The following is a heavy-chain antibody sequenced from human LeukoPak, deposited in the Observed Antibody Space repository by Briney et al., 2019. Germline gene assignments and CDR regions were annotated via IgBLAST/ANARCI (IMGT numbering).Heavy chain of an antibody. CDR1: GFTFSKAW. CDR2: IKSKTDGGPT. D-gene: IGHD3-22*01. V-gene: IGHV3-15*01. Sequence: GGSLRLSCAVSGFTFSKAWMSWLRQAPGKGLEWVGRIKSKTDGGPTGYAGPVKGRFTISRDDSKNTLYLQMSSLETEDTAVYYCTTDYYDTSGYSSYFWGQGTLVSVSS. J-gene: IGHJ4*02. CDR3: TTDYYDTSGYSSYF.